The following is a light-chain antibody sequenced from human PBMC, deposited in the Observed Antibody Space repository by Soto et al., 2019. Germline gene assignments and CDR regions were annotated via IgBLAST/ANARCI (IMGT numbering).Light chain of an antibody. V-gene: IGKV3D-11*03. J-gene: IGKJ4*01. Sequence: TPSRATGSLSPGERATLYCRASQSFSGNLSWYQPKPCQAPRLLIDDXSNRATGSPARXSGSGSGTDFTPTISRIEPDDCAWYYWQQFSSDPRTFGGGTKVDIK. CDR2: DXS. CDR3: QQFSSDPRT. CDR1: QSFSGN.